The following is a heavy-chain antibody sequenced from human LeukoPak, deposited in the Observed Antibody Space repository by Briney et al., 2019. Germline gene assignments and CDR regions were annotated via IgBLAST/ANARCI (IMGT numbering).Heavy chain of an antibody. CDR1: GYTFTSYD. Sequence: ASVKVSCKASGYTFTSYDINWVRQAPGQGLEWMGWMNPNSANTGYAQKFQGRVTMTRNTSISTAYMELSSLRSEDTAVYYCARVPSGGNKFDPWGQGTLVTVSS. D-gene: IGHD6-25*01. V-gene: IGHV1-8*01. CDR2: MNPNSANT. J-gene: IGHJ5*02. CDR3: ARVPSGGNKFDP.